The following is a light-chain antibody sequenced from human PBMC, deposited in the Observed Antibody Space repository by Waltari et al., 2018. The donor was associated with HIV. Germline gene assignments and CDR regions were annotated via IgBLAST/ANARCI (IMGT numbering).Light chain of an antibody. CDR1: NFDVGAYEY. Sequence: QSALTQPASVSGSPGQSITISCAGTNFDVGAYEYVSWFQQHPGQDPKLLISEVSARPPGVSERFSGSKSGNTASLTISGLQAEDEADYYCTSYTVTNTYVFGTGTKVAVL. J-gene: IGLJ1*01. CDR3: TSYTVTNTYV. V-gene: IGLV2-14*01. CDR2: EVS.